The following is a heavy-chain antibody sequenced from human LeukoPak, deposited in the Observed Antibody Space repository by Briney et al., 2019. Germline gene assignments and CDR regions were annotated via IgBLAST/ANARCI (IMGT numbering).Heavy chain of an antibody. Sequence: SQTLSLTCAISRDILSRKSAAWNWIRHSPSRGLEWLGRTLYRSKWNYDYAVSVKSRINIYPDTSKNKFSLQLNSVTPEDTVVYFCAVFAVTGNGMDVWGQGPTVTVSS. CDR1: RDILSRKSAA. CDR3: AVFAVTGNGMDV. J-gene: IGHJ6*02. CDR2: TLYRSKWNY. D-gene: IGHD2-21*02. V-gene: IGHV6-1*01.